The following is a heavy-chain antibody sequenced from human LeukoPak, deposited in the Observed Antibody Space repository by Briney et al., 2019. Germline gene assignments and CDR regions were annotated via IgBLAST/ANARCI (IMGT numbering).Heavy chain of an antibody. D-gene: IGHD6-19*01. V-gene: IGHV3-53*01. CDR2: IYSGGTI. Sequence: GGSLRLSCAASGFTVSSNYMAWVRQAPGKGLEWVSVIYSGGTIYYADSVKGRFTISRDNSKNTLYLQMNSLRAEDTAVYYCASPGYSSGWYWVYWGQGTLVTVSS. CDR3: ASPGYSSGWYWVY. J-gene: IGHJ4*02. CDR1: GFTVSSNY.